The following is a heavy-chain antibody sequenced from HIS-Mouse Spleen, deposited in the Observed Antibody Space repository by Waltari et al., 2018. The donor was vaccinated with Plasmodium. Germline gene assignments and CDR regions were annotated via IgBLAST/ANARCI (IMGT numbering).Heavy chain of an antibody. Sequence: QVQLVESGGGVVQPGRSLRLSCAASGFTFSSYALHWVRQAPGKGLEGVAVISYDGINKYYADSVKGRVTISRDNAKNTLYLQMNSRRAEDTAVYYCARDRRLAFDYWGQGTLVTVSS. D-gene: IGHD2-15*01. V-gene: IGHV3-30-3*01. J-gene: IGHJ4*02. CDR2: ISYDGINK. CDR1: GFTFSSYA. CDR3: ARDRRLAFDY.